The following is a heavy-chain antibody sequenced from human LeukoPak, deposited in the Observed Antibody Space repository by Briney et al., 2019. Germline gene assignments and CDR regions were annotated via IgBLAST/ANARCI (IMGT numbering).Heavy chain of an antibody. CDR3: AREGWNYGLLDY. V-gene: IGHV4-34*01. CDR2: INHSGST. J-gene: IGHJ4*02. CDR1: GGSFSGYY. D-gene: IGHD1-7*01. Sequence: PSETLSLTCAVYGGSFSGYYWSWIRQPPGKGLEWIGEINHSGSTNYNPSLKSRVTISVDTSKNQSSLKLSSVTAADTAVYYCAREGWNYGLLDYWGQGTLVTVSS.